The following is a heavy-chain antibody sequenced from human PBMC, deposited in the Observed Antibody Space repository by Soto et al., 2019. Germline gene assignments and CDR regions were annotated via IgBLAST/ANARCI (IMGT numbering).Heavy chain of an antibody. J-gene: IGHJ4*02. CDR3: ARVSDC. V-gene: IGHV4-34*01. CDR2: INHGGST. Sequence: PSDTLSLTCAVYGGSFNDYSWGWIRQPPGKGLEWIGEINHGGSTNYSPSFKSRVTISLDTSKNQFSLKLSSVTAADTAVYYCARVSDCWGQGIRVTVSS. CDR1: GGSFNDYS.